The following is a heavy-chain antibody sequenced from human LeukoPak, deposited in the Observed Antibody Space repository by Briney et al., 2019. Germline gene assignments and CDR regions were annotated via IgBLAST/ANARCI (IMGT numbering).Heavy chain of an antibody. CDR3: ATLGDSSGWFDY. J-gene: IGHJ4*02. V-gene: IGHV1-24*01. CDR2: FDPEDGET. CDR1: GYTLTELS. D-gene: IGHD6-19*01. Sequence: GASVKVSCKVSGYTLTELSMHWVRQAPGKGLEWMGGFDPEDGETIYAQKFQGRVTMTEDTSTDTAYMELSSLRSEDTAVYYCATLGDSSGWFDYWGQGTLVTVSS.